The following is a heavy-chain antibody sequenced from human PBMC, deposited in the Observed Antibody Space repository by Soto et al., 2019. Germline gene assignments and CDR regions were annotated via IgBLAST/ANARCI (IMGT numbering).Heavy chain of an antibody. J-gene: IGHJ5*02. Sequence: QVQLVESGGGVVQPGTSLRLSCAASGFTISTYGMHWVRQAPGKGLEWVAVIWFDGRNKYYADSVKGRFTISRDTSKNTLYLQMNLLSVEDTAVYYCAGAAGEGGFDPWCKGTLVTVSS. CDR2: IWFDGRNK. D-gene: IGHD1-26*01. CDR1: GFTISTYG. V-gene: IGHV3-33*01. CDR3: AGAAGEGGFDP.